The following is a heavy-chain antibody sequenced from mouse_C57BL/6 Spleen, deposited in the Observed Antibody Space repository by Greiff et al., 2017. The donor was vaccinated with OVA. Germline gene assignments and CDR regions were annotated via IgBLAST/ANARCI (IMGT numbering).Heavy chain of an antibody. J-gene: IGHJ4*01. V-gene: IGHV1-64*01. D-gene: IGHD1-1*01. Sequence: VQLQQSGAELVKPGASVKLSCKASGYTFTSYWMHWVKQRPGQGLEWIGMIHPNSGSTNYNEKFKSKATLTVDKSSSTAYMQLSSLTSEDSAVYYCARYYYGSSWAMDYWGQGTSVTVSS. CDR3: ARYYYGSSWAMDY. CDR2: IHPNSGST. CDR1: GYTFTSYW.